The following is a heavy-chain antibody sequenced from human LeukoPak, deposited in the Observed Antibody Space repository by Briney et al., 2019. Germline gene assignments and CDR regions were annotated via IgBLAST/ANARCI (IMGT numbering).Heavy chain of an antibody. Sequence: PGRSLRLSCAASGFTFSSYAMHWVRQAPGKGLEWVAVISYDGSNKYYADSVKGRFTISRDNSKNTLYLQMNSLRAEDTAVYYCANGNPMVRGVITGAYWGQGTLVTVSS. CDR2: ISYDGSNK. J-gene: IGHJ4*02. CDR3: ANGNPMVRGVITGAY. V-gene: IGHV3-30*04. D-gene: IGHD3-10*01. CDR1: GFTFSSYA.